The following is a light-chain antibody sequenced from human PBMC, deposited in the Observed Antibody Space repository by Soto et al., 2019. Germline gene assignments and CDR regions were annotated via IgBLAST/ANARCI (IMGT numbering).Light chain of an antibody. Sequence: QSALTQPASASGSPGQSVTISCTGTSSDVGGYNYVSWYQQHPGKAPKLMIYEVSKRPSGVPDRFSGSKSGNTASLTVSGLQAEDEADYYCSSYAGSNTDVVFGGGTQLTVL. V-gene: IGLV2-8*01. CDR1: SSDVGGYNY. J-gene: IGLJ2*01. CDR2: EVS. CDR3: SSYAGSNTDVV.